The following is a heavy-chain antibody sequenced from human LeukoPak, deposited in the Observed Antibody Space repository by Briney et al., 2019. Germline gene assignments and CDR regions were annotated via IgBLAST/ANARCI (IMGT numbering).Heavy chain of an antibody. CDR3: AGEGLYDSSGYYRPVDY. CDR1: GGSISSGSYY. Sequence: SETLSLTCTDSGGSISSGSYYWSWIRQPAGKGLEWIGRIYTSGSTNYNPSLKSRVTISVDTSKNQFSLKLSSVTAADTAVYYCAGEGLYDSSGYYRPVDYWGQGTLVTVSS. V-gene: IGHV4-61*02. CDR2: IYTSGST. J-gene: IGHJ4*02. D-gene: IGHD3-22*01.